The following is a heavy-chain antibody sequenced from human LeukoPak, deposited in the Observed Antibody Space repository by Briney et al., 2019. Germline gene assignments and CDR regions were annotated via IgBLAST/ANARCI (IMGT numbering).Heavy chain of an antibody. D-gene: IGHD3-10*01. J-gene: IGHJ5*02. CDR1: GYTFTSYY. CDR2: INPSGGST. Sequence: GASVKVSCKASGYTFTSYYMHWVRQAPGQGLEWVGIINPSGGSTTYAPKFQGRVTMTRDTSTSTVYMELSSLRSEDTAVYYCARGLGSGSYYGSWGQGTLVTVSS. V-gene: IGHV1-46*01. CDR3: ARGLGSGSYYGS.